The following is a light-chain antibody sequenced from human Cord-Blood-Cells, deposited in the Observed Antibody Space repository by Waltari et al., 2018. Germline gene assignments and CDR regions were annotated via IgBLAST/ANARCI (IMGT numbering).Light chain of an antibody. CDR2: RNN. CDR1: SSHIGSNY. V-gene: IGLV1-47*01. CDR3: AAWDDSPSGWV. Sequence: QSVLTQPPSASGTPGQRVTISCSGSSSHIGSNYVYWYQQLPGTAPKLLIYRNNQRPSGVPDRFSGSKSGTSASLAISGLRSEDEADYYCAAWDDSPSGWVFGGGTKLTVL. J-gene: IGLJ3*02.